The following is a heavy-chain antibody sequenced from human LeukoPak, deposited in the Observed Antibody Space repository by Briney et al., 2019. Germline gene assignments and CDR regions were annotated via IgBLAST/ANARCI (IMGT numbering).Heavy chain of an antibody. D-gene: IGHD3-22*01. CDR1: GFTFSNYA. V-gene: IGHV3-23*01. CDR2: LSDSGGST. J-gene: IGHJ4*02. CDR3: EKQSYSSGLPSFFDY. Sequence: GGTLTLSCAASGFTFSNYAMTWIRQAPGKGLEWVSSLSDSGGSTYYAQSVKGQFTISRHNSKNTLFLQLNSLRAEDTAVYYCEKQSYSSGLPSFFDYWGQGPRVSVST.